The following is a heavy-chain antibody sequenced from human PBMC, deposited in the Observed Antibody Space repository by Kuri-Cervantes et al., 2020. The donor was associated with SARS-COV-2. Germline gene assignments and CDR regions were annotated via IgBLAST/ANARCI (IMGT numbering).Heavy chain of an antibody. CDR2: INPNSGGT. CDR3: AREPTGYSSSWYGFDA. CDR1: GYTFTGYY. J-gene: IGHJ5*02. D-gene: IGHD6-13*01. V-gene: IGHV1-2*04. Sequence: ASVKVSCKASGYTFTGYYMHWVRQAPGQGLEWMGWINPNSGGTNYAQKFQGWVTMTRDTSISTAYMELSRLRSNDTAVYYCAREPTGYSSSWYGFDAWGQGSLVTVSS.